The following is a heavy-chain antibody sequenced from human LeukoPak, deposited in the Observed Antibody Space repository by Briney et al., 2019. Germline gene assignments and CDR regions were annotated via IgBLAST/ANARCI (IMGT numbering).Heavy chain of an antibody. Sequence: GGSLRLSCAASGFTFDDYGMSWVRQAPGKGLEWVSGINWNGGSTGYADSVKGRFTISRDNDKNSLYLQMNSLRAEDTALYYCARGSVVVAATGFDYWGQGTLVTVSS. D-gene: IGHD2-15*01. V-gene: IGHV3-20*04. CDR3: ARGSVVVAATGFDY. CDR1: GFTFDDYG. CDR2: INWNGGST. J-gene: IGHJ4*02.